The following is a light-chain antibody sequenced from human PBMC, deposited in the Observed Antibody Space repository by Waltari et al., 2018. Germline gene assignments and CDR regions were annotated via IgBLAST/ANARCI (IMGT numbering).Light chain of an antibody. CDR2: RNN. CDR3: ASWDDSLSVGV. CDR1: ISNLGTNY. J-gene: IGLJ3*02. V-gene: IGLV1-47*01. Sequence: QSVLTQPPSASGTPGQRVTISCSGSISNLGTNYVYWYQQFPGTAPKLLIQRNNPRPAGGPDRFPGSKSGTSASLAISGLRSEDEADYYCASWDDSLSVGVFGGGTKLTVL.